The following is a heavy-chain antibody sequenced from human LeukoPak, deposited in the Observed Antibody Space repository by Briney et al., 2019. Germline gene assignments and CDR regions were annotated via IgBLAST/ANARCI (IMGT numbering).Heavy chain of an antibody. J-gene: IGHJ4*02. CDR2: INYSGST. V-gene: IGHV4-39*01. Sequence: SETLSLTCTISDDSISDNRYFWAWIRQPPGKGLEWIGSINYSGSTYYNPSLKSRVTISVDTSKNQFSLKLSSVTAADTAVYYCARLSWGSTLVDYWGQGTLVTVSS. CDR1: DDSISDNRYF. CDR3: ARLSWGSTLVDY. D-gene: IGHD7-27*01.